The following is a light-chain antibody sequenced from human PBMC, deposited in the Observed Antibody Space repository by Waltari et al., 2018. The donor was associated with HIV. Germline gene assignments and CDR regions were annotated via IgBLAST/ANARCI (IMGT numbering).Light chain of an antibody. CDR1: SSDVGGYNY. V-gene: IGLV2-14*01. J-gene: IGLJ2*01. CDR3: SSYTSSNTVI. Sequence: QSALTQSASVSGPPGQSITISCTGTSSDVGGYNYVSWYQQHPGKAPKLVIYNVSNRPSGVSNRFSGSKSGNTASLTISGLQAEDEAEYYCSSYTSSNTVIFGGGTRVTVL. CDR2: NVS.